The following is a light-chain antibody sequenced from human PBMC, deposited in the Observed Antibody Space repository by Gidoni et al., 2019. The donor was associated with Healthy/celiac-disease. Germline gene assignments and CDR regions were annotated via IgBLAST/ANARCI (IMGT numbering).Light chain of an antibody. Sequence: QSALTQPASVSGSPGQSLTISCTGTSSDVGGYNYVSWYQQHPGKAPKVMIYDVNNRPSGVSNRFSGSKSGNTASMTISGLQAEDEADYYCSSYTSSSTPLYVFGTGTKVTVL. J-gene: IGLJ1*01. CDR3: SSYTSSSTPLYV. V-gene: IGLV2-14*03. CDR2: DVN. CDR1: SSDVGGYNY.